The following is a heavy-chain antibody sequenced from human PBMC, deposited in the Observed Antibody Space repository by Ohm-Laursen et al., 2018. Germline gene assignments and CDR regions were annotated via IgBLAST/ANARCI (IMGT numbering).Heavy chain of an antibody. CDR2: IKKDGSAE. D-gene: IGHD3-16*01. J-gene: IGHJ4*02. CDR3: AGGSGGNDY. CDR1: GFTFSDYY. V-gene: IGHV3-7*03. Sequence: SLRLSCAASGFTFSDYYMSWIRQAPGKGLEWVAGIKKDGSAEFYVDSVKGRFTISRDNAKNSLSLQMNSLRAEDTAVYYCAGGSGGNDYWGQGTLVTVSS.